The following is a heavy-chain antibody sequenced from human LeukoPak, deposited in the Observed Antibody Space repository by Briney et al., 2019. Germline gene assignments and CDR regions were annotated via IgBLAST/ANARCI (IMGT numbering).Heavy chain of an antibody. Sequence: GGSLRLSCAASGFTFSSHRMNWVRQAPGKGLEWLSSISSASSTINYADSVKGRFTISRDNARNSLYLQMNSLRAEDTAVYFCARGGGTSYKYFHYWGQGTLVTVSS. J-gene: IGHJ4*02. CDR2: ISSASSTI. V-gene: IGHV3-48*01. CDR1: GFTFSSHR. CDR3: ARGGGTSYKYFHY. D-gene: IGHD2-15*01.